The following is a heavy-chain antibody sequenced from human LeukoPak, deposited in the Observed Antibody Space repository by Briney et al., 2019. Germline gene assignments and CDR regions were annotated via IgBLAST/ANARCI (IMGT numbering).Heavy chain of an antibody. CDR2: IYYSGST. V-gene: IGHV4-39*07. Sequence: SETLSLTCSVSGGSISAYYWGWIRQPPGKGLEWIGTIYYSGSTYYNPSLKSRVTISVDTSKNQFSLKLSSVTAADTAVYYCARLRGWLLHPFDYWGQGTLVTVSS. CDR3: ARLRGWLLHPFDY. CDR1: GGSISAYY. J-gene: IGHJ4*02. D-gene: IGHD3-22*01.